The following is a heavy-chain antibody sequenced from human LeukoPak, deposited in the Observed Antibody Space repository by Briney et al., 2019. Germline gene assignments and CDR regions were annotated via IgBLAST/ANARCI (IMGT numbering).Heavy chain of an antibody. Sequence: SETLSLTCAVYGGSFSGYYWGWIRQPPGKGLEWIGEINHSGSTNYNPSLKSRVTISVDTSKNQFSLKLSSVTAADTAVYYCASKSWIQLWLRPGAFDIWGQGTMVTVSS. D-gene: IGHD5-18*01. V-gene: IGHV4-34*01. CDR2: INHSGST. CDR1: GGSFSGYY. J-gene: IGHJ3*02. CDR3: ASKSWIQLWLRPGAFDI.